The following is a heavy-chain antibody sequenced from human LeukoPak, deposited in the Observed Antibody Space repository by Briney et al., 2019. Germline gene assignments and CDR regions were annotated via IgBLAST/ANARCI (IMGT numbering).Heavy chain of an antibody. CDR2: IYHSGST. V-gene: IGHV4-38-2*02. J-gene: IGHJ5*02. CDR1: GYSISSGYY. Sequence: SETLSLTCTVSGYSISSGYYWGWIRQPPGKGLEWIGSIYHSGSTYYNPSLKSRVTISVDTSKNQFSLKLSSVTAADTAVYYCARDHGIEYSSSSRDFNPQCLFDPWGQGTLVTVSS. CDR3: ARDHGIEYSSSSRDFNPQCLFDP. D-gene: IGHD6-6*01.